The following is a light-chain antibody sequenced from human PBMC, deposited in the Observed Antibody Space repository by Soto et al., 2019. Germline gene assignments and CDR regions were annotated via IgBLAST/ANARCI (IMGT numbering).Light chain of an antibody. CDR3: QQRTNWLIT. J-gene: IGKJ5*01. CDR1: QSVSSY. CDR2: DAS. V-gene: IGKV3-11*01. Sequence: VLTQSPATLSLSPGERATLSCRASQSVSSYLAWYQQKPGQAPRLLIYDASNRATGIPARFSGSGSGTDFTLTITSLEPEDFAVYYCQQRTNWLITFGQGTRLEIK.